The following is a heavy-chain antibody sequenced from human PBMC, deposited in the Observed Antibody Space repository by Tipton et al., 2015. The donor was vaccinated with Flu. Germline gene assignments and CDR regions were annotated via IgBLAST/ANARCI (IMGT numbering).Heavy chain of an antibody. V-gene: IGHV4-39*07. D-gene: IGHD4-11*01. Sequence: TLSLTCTVSGDSIRSRNDYWGWIRQPPGKGLEWIGSIFYSGSNYYNPSLKSRVTTSVDTSKNQFSLEMRSVTAADMAVYYCARRDFSNYVSDPKNWFDPWGQGTLVTVSS. CDR2: IFYSGSN. CDR3: ARRDFSNYVSDPKNWFDP. CDR1: GDSIRSRNDY. J-gene: IGHJ5*02.